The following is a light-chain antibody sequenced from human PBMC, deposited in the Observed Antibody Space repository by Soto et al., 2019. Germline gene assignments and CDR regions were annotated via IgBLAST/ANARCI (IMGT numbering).Light chain of an antibody. V-gene: IGLV2-23*02. CDR3: CSYAGSNWGYV. Sequence: QSSLTKPSSVSGSPGESITISYTGTSSDIGSYHLVSWYQHQSGKAPKLIIYKVSQWPSGVSDRFSASKSGNTASLTISGLQAEDEADYYCCSYAGSNWGYVFGTGTKVTVL. CDR1: SSDIGSYHL. CDR2: KVS. J-gene: IGLJ1*01.